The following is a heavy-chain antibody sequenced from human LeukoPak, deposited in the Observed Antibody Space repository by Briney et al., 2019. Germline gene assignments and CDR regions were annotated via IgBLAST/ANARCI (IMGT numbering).Heavy chain of an antibody. J-gene: IGHJ4*02. CDR1: GFTFSSYE. Sequence: GGSLRLSCAASGFTFSSYEMNWVRQAPGKGLEWVSYISSSGSTIYYADSVKGRFTISRDNAKNSLYLQMNSLRAEDTAVYYCARGRWLRPLDYWGQGTLVTVSS. D-gene: IGHD5-24*01. CDR2: ISSSGSTI. V-gene: IGHV3-48*03. CDR3: ARGRWLRPLDY.